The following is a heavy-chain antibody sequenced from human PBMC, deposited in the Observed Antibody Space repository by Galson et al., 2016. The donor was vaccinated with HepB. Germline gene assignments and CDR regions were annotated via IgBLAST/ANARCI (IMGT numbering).Heavy chain of an antibody. J-gene: IGHJ3*01. V-gene: IGHV1-18*01. CDR1: GYTFGNYD. CDR3: ASTDAGSDAFNV. Sequence: SVKVSCKASGYTFGNYDVSWVRQAPGQGLEWMGRVSGYNGNTDYGQKVQGRVTMSIETSTNTAYMDLRSLGFDDTAVYFCASTDAGSDAFNVWGPGTTVTVSS. CDR2: VSGYNGNT. D-gene: IGHD3-10*01.